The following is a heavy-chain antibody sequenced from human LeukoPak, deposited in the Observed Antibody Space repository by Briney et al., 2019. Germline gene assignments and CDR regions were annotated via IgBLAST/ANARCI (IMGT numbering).Heavy chain of an antibody. V-gene: IGHV4-34*01. J-gene: IGHJ4*02. CDR1: GGSFSGYY. CDR2: INHSGST. D-gene: IGHD1-26*01. Sequence: SETLSLTCAVYGGSFSGYYWSWIRQPPGKGLEWIGEINHSGSTNYNPSLKSRVTISVDTSKNQFSLKLSSVTAADTAVYYCAREWELLSHLDYWGQGTLVTVSS. CDR3: AREWELLSHLDY.